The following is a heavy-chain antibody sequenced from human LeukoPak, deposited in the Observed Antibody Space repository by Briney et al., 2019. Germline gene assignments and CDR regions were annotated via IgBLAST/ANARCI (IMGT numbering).Heavy chain of an antibody. CDR3: ARDSIGDDTEPSVAY. J-gene: IGHJ4*02. V-gene: IGHV1-69*13. D-gene: IGHD5-12*01. CDR2: IIPIFGTA. Sequence: ASAKVSCKASGGTFSSYAISWVRQAPGQGLEWMGGIIPIFGTANYAQKFQGRVTITADESTSTAYMELSSLRSEDTAVYYCARDSIGDDTEPSVAYWGQGTLVTVSS. CDR1: GGTFSSYA.